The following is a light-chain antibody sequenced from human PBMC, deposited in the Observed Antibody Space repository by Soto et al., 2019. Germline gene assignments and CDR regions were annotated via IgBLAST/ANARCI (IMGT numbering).Light chain of an antibody. J-gene: IGKJ1*01. CDR3: QQYNSFPT. CDR1: QSIRSW. CDR2: KAS. Sequence: DIQMTQSPSTLSASVGDRVTITCRASQSIRSWLAWYQQKPGKAPKLLIYKASSLESGVPSRFSGSGSGTECTLTISSLQPDDFATYYCQQYNSFPTFGQGTKVEIK. V-gene: IGKV1-5*03.